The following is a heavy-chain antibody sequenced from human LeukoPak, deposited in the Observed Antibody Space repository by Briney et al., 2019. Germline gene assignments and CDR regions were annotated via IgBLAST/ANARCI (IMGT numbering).Heavy chain of an antibody. CDR3: ARSADKWELPY. D-gene: IGHD1-26*01. Sequence: SQTLSLTCTVSGGSISSGSYYWSWIRQPAGKGLEWIGRIYTSGSTNYNPSLKSRVTISVDTSKNQFSLKLSSVTAADTAVYYCARSADKWELPYWGQGTLVTVSS. CDR1: GGSISSGSYY. CDR2: IYTSGST. J-gene: IGHJ4*02. V-gene: IGHV4-61*02.